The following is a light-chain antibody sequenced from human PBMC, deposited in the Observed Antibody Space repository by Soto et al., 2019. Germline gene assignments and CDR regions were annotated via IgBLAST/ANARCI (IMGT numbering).Light chain of an antibody. CDR3: QQYHAYST. CDR2: DAS. V-gene: IGKV1-5*01. J-gene: IGKJ1*01. CDR1: QSISTW. Sequence: DIQMTQSPSALSASVGDRVTITCRASQSISTWLAWYQQTPGKAPKVLIYDASKLEAGVPSRFSGTGSGKQFTLTISSLQSDDFGTYYCQQYHAYSTFGPGTRVEVK.